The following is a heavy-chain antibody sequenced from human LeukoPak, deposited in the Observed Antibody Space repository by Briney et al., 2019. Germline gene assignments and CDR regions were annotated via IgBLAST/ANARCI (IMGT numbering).Heavy chain of an antibody. CDR3: ARGDSGSSFDY. Sequence: QPGGSLRLSCAASGFTFGSYTMHWVRQAPGKGLEWVAVISYDGSNKYYADSVKGRFTISRDNSKNTLYLQMNSLRAEDTAVYYCARGDSGSSFDYWGQGTLVTVSS. CDR1: GFTFGSYT. V-gene: IGHV3-30-3*01. CDR2: ISYDGSNK. D-gene: IGHD1-26*01. J-gene: IGHJ4*02.